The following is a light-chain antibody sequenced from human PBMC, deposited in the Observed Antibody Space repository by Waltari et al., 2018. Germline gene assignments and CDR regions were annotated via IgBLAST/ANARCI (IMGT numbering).Light chain of an antibody. CDR1: QSVLYSSNNKNY. Sequence: DIVMTQSPDSLAVSLGERATIHCKSSQSVLYSSNNKNYLAWYQQKPGQPPKLLIYWASTRESGVPDRFRGSGSGTDFTLTISSLLAEDVALYYCQQYYTTPPTFGPGTKVDIK. CDR3: QQYYTTPPT. CDR2: WAS. V-gene: IGKV4-1*01. J-gene: IGKJ3*01.